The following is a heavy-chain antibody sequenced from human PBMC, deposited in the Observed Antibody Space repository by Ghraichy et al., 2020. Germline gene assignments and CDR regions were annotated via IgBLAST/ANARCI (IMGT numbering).Heavy chain of an antibody. Sequence: ASVKVSCKASGYTFTSYGFIWVRQAPGQGLEWMGWISTYNGNTNYAQELQGRVTMTRDTSTSTAYMELRSLRSGDTAIYYCARISEVTTPYFGMDVWGQGTTVTVSS. J-gene: IGHJ6*02. CDR2: ISTYNGNT. CDR1: GYTFTSYG. V-gene: IGHV1-18*01. D-gene: IGHD4-17*01. CDR3: ARISEVTTPYFGMDV.